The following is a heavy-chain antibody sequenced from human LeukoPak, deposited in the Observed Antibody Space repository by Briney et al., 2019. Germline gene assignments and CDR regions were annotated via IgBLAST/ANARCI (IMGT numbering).Heavy chain of an antibody. CDR3: ARGIVVVTEDYFDY. CDR1: GYSISSGYY. D-gene: IGHD2-21*02. J-gene: IGHJ4*02. Sequence: PSETLSLTCTVSGYSISSGYYWGWTRQPPGKGLEWIGSIYHSGSTYYNPSLKSRVTISVDTSKNQFSLKLSSVTAADTAVYYCARGIVVVTEDYFDYWGQGTLVTVSS. V-gene: IGHV4-38-2*02. CDR2: IYHSGST.